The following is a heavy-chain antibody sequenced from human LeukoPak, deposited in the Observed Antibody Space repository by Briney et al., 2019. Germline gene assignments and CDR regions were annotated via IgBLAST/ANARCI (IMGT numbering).Heavy chain of an antibody. Sequence: ASVKVSCKASGYTFTSYYMHWVRQAPGQGLEWMGIINPSGGSTSYAQKFQGRATMTRETSTSTVYMELSSLRSEDTAVYYCARAPYYDRSPVDIWGQGTMVTVSS. D-gene: IGHD3-22*01. CDR1: GYTFTSYY. CDR3: ARAPYYDRSPVDI. V-gene: IGHV1-46*01. CDR2: INPSGGST. J-gene: IGHJ3*02.